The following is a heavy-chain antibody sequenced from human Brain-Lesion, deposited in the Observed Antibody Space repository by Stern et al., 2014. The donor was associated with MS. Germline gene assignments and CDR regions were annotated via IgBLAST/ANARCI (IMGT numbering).Heavy chain of an antibody. V-gene: IGHV4-4*02. CDR2: SDHSGST. J-gene: IGHJ4*02. CDR3: ARFPASRPHVFDS. D-gene: IGHD6-13*01. Sequence: VQLVESGPGLVKPSGTLSLTCAVSGGSISSSNWWSWVRQSPGKGLEWIGESDHSGSTIYNPSLKSRVPVSVEKPKTRFPLNLRSVTAADTAVYFCARFPASRPHVFDSWGQGTLVTVSS. CDR1: GGSISSSNW.